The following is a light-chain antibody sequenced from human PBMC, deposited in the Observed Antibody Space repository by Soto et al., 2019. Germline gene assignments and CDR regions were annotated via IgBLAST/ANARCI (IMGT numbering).Light chain of an antibody. CDR3: SSWTSSTSWV. CDR1: SSDVGDYKY. V-gene: IGLV2-14*01. Sequence: QSVLTQPASVSGSPGPSLTISCTGSSSDVGDYKYVSWYQHSPGKAPKLIIYEVTSRPPGISDRFSGSRSGTTASLTISGLQGQDEADYYCSSWTSSTSWVFGGGTKLPVL. J-gene: IGLJ3*02. CDR2: EVT.